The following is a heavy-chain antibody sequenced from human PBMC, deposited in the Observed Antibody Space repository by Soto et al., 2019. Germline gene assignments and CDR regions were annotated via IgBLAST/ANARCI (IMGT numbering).Heavy chain of an antibody. J-gene: IGHJ6*02. CDR1: GYTFTSYT. Sequence: ASVKVSCKASGYTFTSYTIHWVRQAPGQRLEWMGWINAGNGNTKYSQKFQGRVTITRDTSASTAYMELSSLRSEDTAVYYCAIEYYFDSSGYYYGMDVWGQGTKDTVSS. V-gene: IGHV1-3*01. D-gene: IGHD3-22*01. CDR3: AIEYYFDSSGYYYGMDV. CDR2: INAGNGNT.